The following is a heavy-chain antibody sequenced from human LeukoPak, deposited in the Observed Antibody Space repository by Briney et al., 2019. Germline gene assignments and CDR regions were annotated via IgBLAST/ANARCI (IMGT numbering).Heavy chain of an antibody. CDR2: IYPGDSDT. V-gene: IGHV5-51*01. J-gene: IGHJ3*02. D-gene: IGHD6-13*01. CDR3: ARHAAYSSSWSSAFDI. CDR1: GYTFTSYW. Sequence: GESLKISCKGSGYTFTSYWIGWVRQMPGKGLEWMGIIYPGDSDTRYSPSFQGQVTISADKSISTAYLQWSSLKASDTAMYYCARHAAYSSSWSSAFDIWGRGTMVTVSS.